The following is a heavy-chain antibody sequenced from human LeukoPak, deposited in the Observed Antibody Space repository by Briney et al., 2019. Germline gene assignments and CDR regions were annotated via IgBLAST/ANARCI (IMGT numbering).Heavy chain of an antibody. CDR2: ISSSGSTI. CDR3: AREVRYQLLSWFDP. D-gene: IGHD2-2*01. CDR1: RFTFSDYY. J-gene: IGHJ5*02. Sequence: KPGGSLRLSCAASRFTFSDYYKSWIRQAPGKGLEWVSYISSSGSTIYYADSVKGRFTISRDNAKNSLYLQMNSLRAEDTAVYYCAREVRYQLLSWFDPWGQGTLVTVSS. V-gene: IGHV3-11*01.